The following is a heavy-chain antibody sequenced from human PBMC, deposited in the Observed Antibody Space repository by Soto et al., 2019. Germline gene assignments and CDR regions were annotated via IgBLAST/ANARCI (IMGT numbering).Heavy chain of an antibody. Sequence: SSETLSLTCTVSGGSISSGGYYWSWIRQHPGKGLEWIAYIYYSGSTYYNPSLKSRATISVDTSKNQFSLILSSVTAADSAVYYCARGPAYYYASGNYYQGDFQFDNRGQGTPVT. CDR2: IYYSGST. V-gene: IGHV4-31*03. D-gene: IGHD3-10*01. CDR1: GGSISSGGYY. CDR3: ARGPAYYYASGNYYQGDFQFDN. J-gene: IGHJ4*02.